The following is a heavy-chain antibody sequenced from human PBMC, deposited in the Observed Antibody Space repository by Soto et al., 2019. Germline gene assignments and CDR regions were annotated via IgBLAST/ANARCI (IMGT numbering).Heavy chain of an antibody. CDR1: GYTFTSYG. CDR3: AIELRSEYCSGGSCYGGGFDY. J-gene: IGHJ4*02. D-gene: IGHD2-15*01. CDR2: ISAYNGNT. Sequence: QVPLVQSGAEVKKPGASVKVSCKASGYTFTSYGISWVRQAPGQGLEWMGWISAYNGNTNYAQKLQGRVTMTTDTSTSTAYMELRSLRSDDTAVYYCAIELRSEYCSGGSCYGGGFDYWGQGTLVTVSS. V-gene: IGHV1-18*01.